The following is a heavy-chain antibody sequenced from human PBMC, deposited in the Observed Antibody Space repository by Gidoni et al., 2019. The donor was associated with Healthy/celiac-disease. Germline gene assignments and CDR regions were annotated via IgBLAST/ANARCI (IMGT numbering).Heavy chain of an antibody. D-gene: IGHD3-22*01. CDR2: ISSSSSYI. V-gene: IGHV3-21*01. CDR1: GFTFSSYS. Sequence: EVQLVESGGGLVKPGGSLRLSCAASGFTFSSYSMNWVRQAPGKGLEWVSSISSSSSYIDYADSVKGRFTISRDNAKNSLYLQMNSLRAEDTAVYYCARQTYYDSSGLDAFDIWGQGTMVTVSS. J-gene: IGHJ3*02. CDR3: ARQTYYDSSGLDAFDI.